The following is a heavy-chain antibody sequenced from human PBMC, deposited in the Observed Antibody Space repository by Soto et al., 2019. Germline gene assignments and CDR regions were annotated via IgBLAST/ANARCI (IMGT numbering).Heavy chain of an antibody. CDR2: ISRSSSHM. J-gene: IGHJ4*02. V-gene: IGHV3-21*01. CDR1: GFTVSNCS. CDR3: ANHDYGGNRV. Sequence: GGSLRLSCAASGFTVSNCSMNWIRQAPGKGLEWVSSISRSSSHMFYADSVRGRFTISRDNAKNSVYLQMNSLRAEDTAVYYCANHDYGGNRVWGQGTLVTGSS. D-gene: IGHD5-12*01.